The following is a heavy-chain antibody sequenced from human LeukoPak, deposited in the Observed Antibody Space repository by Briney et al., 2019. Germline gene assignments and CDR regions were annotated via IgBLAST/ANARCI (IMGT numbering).Heavy chain of an antibody. CDR3: AREGNGAIITMVRGTYYYYGMDV. J-gene: IGHJ6*04. V-gene: IGHV3-30*04. Sequence: SGGSLRFSCAASGFTFSSYAMHWVRQAPGKGLEWVAVISYDGSNKYYADSVKGRFTISRDNSKNTLYLQMNSLRAEDTAVYYCAREGNGAIITMVRGTYYYYGMDVWGKGTTVTVSS. CDR2: ISYDGSNK. CDR1: GFTFSSYA. D-gene: IGHD3-10*01.